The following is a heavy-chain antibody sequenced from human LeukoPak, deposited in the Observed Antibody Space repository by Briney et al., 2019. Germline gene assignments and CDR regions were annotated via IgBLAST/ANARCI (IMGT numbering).Heavy chain of an antibody. J-gene: IGHJ4*02. CDR1: GFTFSGYG. CDR3: AKGSYYDSSGYYYDDY. CDR2: IRYDGSNK. D-gene: IGHD3-22*01. V-gene: IGHV3-30*02. Sequence: QTGGSLRLSCAASGFTFSGYGMHWVRQAPGKGLEWVAFIRYDGSNKYYADSVKGRFTISRDNSKNTLYLQMNSLRAEDTAVYYCAKGSYYDSSGYYYDDYWGQGTLVTVSS.